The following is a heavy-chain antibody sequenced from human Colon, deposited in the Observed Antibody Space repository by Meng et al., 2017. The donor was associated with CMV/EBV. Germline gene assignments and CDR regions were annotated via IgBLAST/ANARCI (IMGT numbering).Heavy chain of an antibody. J-gene: IGHJ4*02. CDR1: GFTFSSYG. Sequence: GESLKISCAASGFTFSSYGMHWVRQAPGKGLEWVAFIRYDGSNKYYADSVKGRFTISRDNSKNTLYLQMNSLRAEDTAVYYCAKVWGGRYCSSTSCRYGVDYWGQGTLVTVCS. V-gene: IGHV3-30*02. D-gene: IGHD2-2*01. CDR2: IRYDGSNK. CDR3: AKVWGGRYCSSTSCRYGVDY.